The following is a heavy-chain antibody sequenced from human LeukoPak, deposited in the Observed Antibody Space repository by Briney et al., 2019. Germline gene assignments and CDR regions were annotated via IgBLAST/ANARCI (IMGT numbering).Heavy chain of an antibody. CDR2: IYYSGNT. J-gene: IGHJ3*02. CDR1: GGSISSGDYY. Sequence: SETLSLTCTVSGGSISSGDYYWSWIRQTPGKGLEWIGYIYYSGNTYYNPSLKSRVTISVDTSKNQFSLKLSSVTAADTAVYYCARDSYGSGRNAFDIWGQGTVVTVSS. D-gene: IGHD3-10*01. CDR3: ARDSYGSGRNAFDI. V-gene: IGHV4-30-4*01.